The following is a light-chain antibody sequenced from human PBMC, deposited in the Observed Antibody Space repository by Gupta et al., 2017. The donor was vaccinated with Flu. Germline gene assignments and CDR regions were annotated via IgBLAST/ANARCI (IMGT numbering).Light chain of an antibody. J-gene: IGKJ1*01. CDR3: QQNDSNHTWT. CDR2: GAS. Sequence: DIQMTQSPSSLSASVGDRVTITCRTTQSISTYLNWYQQKPGKAPKLLIYGASNLQSGVPSRFSGSGYGTDFTLTISRRQPEDFASYYCQQNDSNHTWTFGLGTKVEIK. V-gene: IGKV1-39*01. CDR1: QSISTY.